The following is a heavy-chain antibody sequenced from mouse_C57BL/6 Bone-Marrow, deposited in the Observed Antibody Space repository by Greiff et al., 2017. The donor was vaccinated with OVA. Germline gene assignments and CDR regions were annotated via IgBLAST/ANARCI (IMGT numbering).Heavy chain of an antibody. CDR3: ARSVYYFDY. CDR2: ISSGSSTL. CDR1: GFTFSDYG. V-gene: IGHV5-17*01. J-gene: IGHJ2*01. Sequence: EVKVVESGGGLVKPGGSLKLSCAASGFTFSDYGMHWVRQAPEKGLEWVAYISSGSSTLYYADTVKGRFTISSDNAKNTLCLLMTSLRSEDTAMYYCARSVYYFDYWGQGTTLTVSS.